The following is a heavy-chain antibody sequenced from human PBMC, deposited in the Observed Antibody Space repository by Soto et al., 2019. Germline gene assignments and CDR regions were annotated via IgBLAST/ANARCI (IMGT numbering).Heavy chain of an antibody. J-gene: IGHJ6*02. CDR2: ISSSGSTI. V-gene: IGHV3-11*01. D-gene: IGHD6-6*01. Sequence: LRLSCAASGFTFSDYYMSWIRQAPGKGLEWVSYISSSGSTICYADSVKGRFTISRDNAKNSLYLQMNSLRAEDTAVYYCARDLGTRTRPPYYYGMDVWGQGTTVTVSS. CDR3: ARDLGTRTRPPYYYGMDV. CDR1: GFTFSDYY.